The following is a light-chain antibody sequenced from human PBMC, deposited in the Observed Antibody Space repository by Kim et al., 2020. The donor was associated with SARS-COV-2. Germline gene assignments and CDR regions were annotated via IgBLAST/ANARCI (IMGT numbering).Light chain of an antibody. CDR1: NLRNYY. Sequence: SSELTQDPAVSVALGQTVRITCQGDNLRNYYATWYQHKPGQAHVLPIYGRNSRPSGIPDRFSGSTSGNTASLTITGAQAEDEADYYCNSRDNSAKVIFGGGTQLTVL. J-gene: IGLJ2*01. CDR3: NSRDNSAKVI. CDR2: GRN. V-gene: IGLV3-19*01.